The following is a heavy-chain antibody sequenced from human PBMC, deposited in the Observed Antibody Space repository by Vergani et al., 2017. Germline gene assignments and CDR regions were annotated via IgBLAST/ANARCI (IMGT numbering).Heavy chain of an antibody. J-gene: IGHJ2*01. CDR1: GFSFSDYA. Sequence: EVQLLESGGGLVQPGGSLRLSCAASGFSFSDYAMSWVRQAPGKGLEWVAAISGSIGYADSVKGRFTISRDNAKNSLYLQMNSLRAEDTALYYCAKDHYDFWSGYPNLSPFDLWGRGTLVTVSS. CDR2: ISGSI. CDR3: AKDHYDFWSGYPNLSPFDL. D-gene: IGHD3-3*01. V-gene: IGHV3-9*01.